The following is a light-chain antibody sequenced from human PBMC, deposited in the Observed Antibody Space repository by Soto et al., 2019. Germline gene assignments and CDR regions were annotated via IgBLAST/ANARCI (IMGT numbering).Light chain of an antibody. V-gene: IGKV1-39*01. CDR2: AAS. Sequence: DIQMTQSPSSLSASVGDRVTITCRANQTITRTLYWYQQKPGTAPKLLIYAASSLQEGVPSRFRGSGSGTDFTLTISNLQPEDFAAYSCQQSFSFPVTFGQGTKLEIK. J-gene: IGKJ2*01. CDR3: QQSFSFPVT. CDR1: QTITRT.